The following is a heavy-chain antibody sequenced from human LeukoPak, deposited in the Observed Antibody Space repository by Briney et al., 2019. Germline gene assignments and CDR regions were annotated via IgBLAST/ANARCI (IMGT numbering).Heavy chain of an antibody. CDR3: ARAGGYCSGASCYPNFDY. Sequence: NSGGSLRLSCAASGFSFSDYSMNWVRQAPGKGLEWVSSITRSSSYIHYADSVKGRFTISRDNGKNSLYLQMNSLRAEDTAVYYCARAGGYCSGASCYPNFDYWGQGTLVTVSS. CDR2: ITRSSSYI. V-gene: IGHV3-21*01. CDR1: GFSFSDYS. D-gene: IGHD2-15*01. J-gene: IGHJ4*02.